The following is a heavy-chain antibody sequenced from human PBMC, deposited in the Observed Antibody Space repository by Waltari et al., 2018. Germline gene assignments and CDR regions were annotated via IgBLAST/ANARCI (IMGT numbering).Heavy chain of an antibody. CDR1: GFTFSRYW. J-gene: IGHJ4*02. V-gene: IGHV3-7*01. Sequence: EVQLVESGGGLVQPGGSLRLSCGASGFTFSRYWMGWVRQIPGKGLEWVANINYDGSQKYCVYSVKGRFTIFRDNAKNSVDLQMNSLRVEDTAVYYCAKSRGFEYWGQGTLITVSS. CDR2: INYDGSQK. D-gene: IGHD2-2*01. CDR3: AKSRGFEY.